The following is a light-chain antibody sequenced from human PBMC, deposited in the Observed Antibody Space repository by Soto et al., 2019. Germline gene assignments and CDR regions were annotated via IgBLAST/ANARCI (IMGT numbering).Light chain of an antibody. J-gene: IGKJ2*01. CDR1: QSLSSNY. CDR2: GAS. CDR3: QQCDSSPHT. Sequence: EIVLTQSPGTLSLSPGERATLSCRASQSLSSNYLAWYQQKPGQAPRLLIYGASSRATGIPDRFSGSGSGTAFTLTISRLEPEDFAVYYCQQCDSSPHTFGQGTKLEIK. V-gene: IGKV3-20*01.